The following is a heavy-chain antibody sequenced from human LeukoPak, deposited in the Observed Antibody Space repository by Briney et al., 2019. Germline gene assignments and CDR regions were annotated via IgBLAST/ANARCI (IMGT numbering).Heavy chain of an antibody. CDR2: ISAYNGNT. Sequence: ASVKVSCKASGYTFTSYGISWVRQAPGQGLEWMGRISAYNGNTNYAQKLQGRVTMTTDTSTSTAYMELRSLRSDDTAVYYCARDREAAGGGIWFDPWGQGTLVTVSS. J-gene: IGHJ5*02. V-gene: IGHV1-18*01. CDR3: ARDREAAGGGIWFDP. CDR1: GYTFTSYG. D-gene: IGHD6-13*01.